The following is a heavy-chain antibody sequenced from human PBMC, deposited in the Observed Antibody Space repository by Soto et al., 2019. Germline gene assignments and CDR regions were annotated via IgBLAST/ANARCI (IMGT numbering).Heavy chain of an antibody. V-gene: IGHV5-51*01. J-gene: IGHJ4*02. Sequence: GESLKISCKGSGYTFTSYWIGWVRQMPGKGLEWMGIIYPGDSDTRYSPSFQGQVTISADKSISTAYLQWSSLKASDTAMYYCARHIPYYYDSSGYFSAARGAFDYWGQGTLVTVSS. CDR3: ARHIPYYYDSSGYFSAARGAFDY. D-gene: IGHD3-22*01. CDR1: GYTFTSYW. CDR2: IYPGDSDT.